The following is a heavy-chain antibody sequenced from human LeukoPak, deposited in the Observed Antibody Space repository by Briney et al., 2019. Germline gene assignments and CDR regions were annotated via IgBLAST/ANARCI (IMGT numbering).Heavy chain of an antibody. CDR3: ARDARSEYCSSTSCPWGADYYYYYYMDV. CDR2: IYHSGNT. CDR1: DYSISSGYY. D-gene: IGHD2-2*01. J-gene: IGHJ6*03. Sequence: SETLSLTCTVSDYSISSGYYWGWIRQPPGKGLEWIGSIYHSGNTYYNPSLKIRVTISVHTSKNQFSLKVSSVTAADTAVYYCARDARSEYCSSTSCPWGADYYYYYYMDVWGKGTTVTVSS. V-gene: IGHV4-38-2*02.